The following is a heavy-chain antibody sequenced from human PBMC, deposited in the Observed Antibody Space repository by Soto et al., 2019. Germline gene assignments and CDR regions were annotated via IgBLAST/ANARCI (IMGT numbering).Heavy chain of an antibody. CDR2: IYYSGST. V-gene: IGHV4-59*01. J-gene: IGHJ6*02. D-gene: IGHD6-6*01. Sequence: ETLSLTCTVSGGSISSYYWSWIRQPPGKGLEWIGYIYYSGSTNYNPSLKSRVTISVDTSKNQFSLKLSSVTAADTAVYYCAREGSSYYYYYGMDVWGQETPFTVSS. CDR3: AREGSSYYYYYGMDV. CDR1: GGSISSYY.